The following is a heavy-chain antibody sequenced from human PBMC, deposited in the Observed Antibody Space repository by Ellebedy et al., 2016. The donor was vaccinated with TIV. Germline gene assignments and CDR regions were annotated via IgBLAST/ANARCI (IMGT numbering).Heavy chain of an antibody. CDR3: AREGYCSGGSCYDWFDP. CDR2: INPNSGGT. V-gene: IGHV1-2*02. Sequence: ASVKVSCKASGYTFTGYYMHWVRQAPGQGLEWMGWINPNSGGTNYAQKFQGRVTMTRDTSISTAYMELSSLRSEDTAVYYCAREGYCSGGSCYDWFDPWGQGTLVTVSS. D-gene: IGHD2-15*01. CDR1: GYTFTGYY. J-gene: IGHJ5*02.